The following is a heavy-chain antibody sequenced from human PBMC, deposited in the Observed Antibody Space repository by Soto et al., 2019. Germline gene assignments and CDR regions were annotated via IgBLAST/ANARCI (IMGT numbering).Heavy chain of an antibody. V-gene: IGHV3-48*02. J-gene: IGHJ2*01. CDR2: ISSSSSTI. CDR1: GFTFSSYS. Sequence: EVQLVESGGGLVQPGGSLRLSCAASGFTFSSYSMNWVRQAPGKGLEWVSYISSSSSTIYYADSVKGRFTISRDNAKNSLYLQMSSLRDEDTAVYYCARDLAMIVVVPTNWYFDLWGRGTLVTVSS. CDR3: ARDLAMIVVVPTNWYFDL. D-gene: IGHD3-22*01.